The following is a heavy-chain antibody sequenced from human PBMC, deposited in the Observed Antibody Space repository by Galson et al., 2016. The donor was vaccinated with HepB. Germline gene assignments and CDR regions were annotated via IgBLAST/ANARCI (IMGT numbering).Heavy chain of an antibody. D-gene: IGHD3-10*01. CDR2: IYPRGST. J-gene: IGHJ3*02. V-gene: IGHV4-61*02. CDR1: GGSISSGSYY. Sequence: TLSLTCTVSGGSISSGSYYWSWIRQPAGKGLEWIGRIYPRGSTNYNPSLKSRVTISVDTSKNQFSLKLSAVTAADTAVYFCARIYGPRGIDIWGQGTMVTVS. CDR3: ARIYGPRGIDI.